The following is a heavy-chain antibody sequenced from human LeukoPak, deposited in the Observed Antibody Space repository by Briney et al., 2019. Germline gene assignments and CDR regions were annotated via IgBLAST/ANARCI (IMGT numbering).Heavy chain of an antibody. V-gene: IGHV4-39*07. CDR3: ANKYDPLYDSSGYPPDY. D-gene: IGHD3-22*01. Sequence: PSETLSLTCTVSGGSISSSSYYWGWIRQPPGKGLEWIVSIYYSGSTYYNPSLKSRVTISVDTSKNQFSLKLSSVTAADTAVYYCANKYDPLYDSSGYPPDYWGQGTLVTVSS. CDR2: IYYSGST. CDR1: GGSISSSSYY. J-gene: IGHJ4*02.